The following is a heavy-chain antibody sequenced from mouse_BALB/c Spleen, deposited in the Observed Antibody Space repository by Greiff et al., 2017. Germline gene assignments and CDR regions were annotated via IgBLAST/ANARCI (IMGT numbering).Heavy chain of an antibody. D-gene: IGHD1-1*01. CDR3: ARVTTVVATGAMDY. V-gene: IGHV5-6-3*01. J-gene: IGHJ4*01. CDR2: INSNGGST. Sequence: EVQVVESGGGLVQPGGSLKLSCAASGFTFSSYGMSWVRQTPDKRLELVATINSNGGSTYYPDSVKGRFTISRDNAKNTLYLQMSSLKSEDTAMYYCARVTTVVATGAMDYWGQGTSVTVSS. CDR1: GFTFSSYG.